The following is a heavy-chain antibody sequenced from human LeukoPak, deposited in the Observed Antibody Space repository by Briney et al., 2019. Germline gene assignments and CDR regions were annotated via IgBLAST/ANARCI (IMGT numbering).Heavy chain of an antibody. Sequence: PSETLSLTCSVSGGSITNYHWSWIRQPPGKRLEWIGYICSGESAMYNPSLESRVTMSVDTPMNHFSLRLNSLTAADTAVYYCARHGSRGGSYDYWGQGTLVTVSS. CDR1: GGSITNYH. CDR2: ICSGESA. D-gene: IGHD1-26*01. CDR3: ARHGSRGGSYDY. J-gene: IGHJ4*02. V-gene: IGHV4-59*08.